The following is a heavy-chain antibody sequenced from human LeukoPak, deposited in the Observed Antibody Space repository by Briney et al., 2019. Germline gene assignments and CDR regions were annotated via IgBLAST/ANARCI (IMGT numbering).Heavy chain of an antibody. J-gene: IGHJ4*02. CDR1: GGSISSRDYY. CDR2: IYYRGNT. V-gene: IGHV4-39*01. CDR3: ARRKCGYRSSWYTYFDY. D-gene: IGHD6-13*01. Sequence: PSGTLSLTCTVSGGSISSRDYYWGWLRQPPGKGREGLGCIYYRGNTYYNPSLKSRATISVDTSKNLFSLKLSSVTAADTAVYYCARRKCGYRSSWYTYFDYWGQGTLVTVSS.